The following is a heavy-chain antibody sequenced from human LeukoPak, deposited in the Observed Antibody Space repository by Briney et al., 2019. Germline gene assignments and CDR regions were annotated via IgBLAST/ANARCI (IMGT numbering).Heavy chain of an antibody. CDR2: ISYDGSNK. Sequence: PGGSLRLSCAASGFTFSSYAMHWVRQAPGKGLEWVAVISYDGSNKYYADSVKGRFTISRDNSKNTLYLQMNSLRAEDTAVYYCARGYYYYDSSGPEGYWGQGTLVTVSS. J-gene: IGHJ4*02. CDR1: GFTFSSYA. D-gene: IGHD3-22*01. CDR3: ARGYYYYDSSGPEGY. V-gene: IGHV3-30-3*01.